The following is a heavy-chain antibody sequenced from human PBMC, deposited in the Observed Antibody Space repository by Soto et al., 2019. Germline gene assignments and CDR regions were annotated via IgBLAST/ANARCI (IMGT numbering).Heavy chain of an antibody. CDR1: GFTFSSYS. CDR3: AMALGYQLNSASYSGSGSYNWFDP. J-gene: IGHJ5*02. D-gene: IGHD3-10*01. Sequence: GGSLRLSCAASGFTFSSYSMNWVRQAPGKGLEWVSSISSSSSYIYYADSVKGRFTISRDNAKNSLYLQMNSLRAEDTAVYYCAMALGYQLNSASYSGSGSYNWFDPWGQGTLVTVSS. V-gene: IGHV3-21*01. CDR2: ISSSSSYI.